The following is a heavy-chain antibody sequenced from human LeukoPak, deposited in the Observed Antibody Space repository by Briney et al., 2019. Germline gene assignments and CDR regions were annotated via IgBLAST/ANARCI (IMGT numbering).Heavy chain of an antibody. V-gene: IGHV3-23*01. CDR3: AKADILTDYPSFDY. CDR2: ISGSGGST. D-gene: IGHD3-9*01. CDR1: GFTFSSYA. J-gene: IGHJ4*02. Sequence: PGGSLRLSCAASGFTFSSYAMSWFRQAPGKGLEWVSAISGSGGSTYYADSVKGRSTISRDNSKNTLYLQMNSLRAEDTAVYYCAKADILTDYPSFDYWGQGTLVTVSS.